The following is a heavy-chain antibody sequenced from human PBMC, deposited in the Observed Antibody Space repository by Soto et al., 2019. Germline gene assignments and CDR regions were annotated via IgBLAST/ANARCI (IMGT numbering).Heavy chain of an antibody. CDR3: ARQVSSAWPPYYYDMDV. CDR1: GGRNSRYL. V-gene: IGHV4-59*08. CDR2: IHYSGST. D-gene: IGHD6-25*01. J-gene: IGHJ6*02. Sequence: SETLSLPGTVSGGRNSRYLWSWIPQPPGRGLEWIGHIHYSGSTNYNPSLKSRVTISVDTSKNQVSLKLSSVTAADTAMYFCARQVSSAWPPYYYDMDVWGQGTTVS.